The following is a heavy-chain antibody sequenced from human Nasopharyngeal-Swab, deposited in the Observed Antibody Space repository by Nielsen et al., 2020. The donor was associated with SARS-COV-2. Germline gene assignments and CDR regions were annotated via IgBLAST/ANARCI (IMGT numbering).Heavy chain of an antibody. Sequence: GGSLRLSCAASGFTFSSHAMHWVCQAPGKGLEWAALISYDGSNKYYADSVKGRFTISRDNSKNTLYLQLNSLRTEDTAVYYCARETKWYLDQWGQGTLVTVSS. CDR1: GFTFSSHA. V-gene: IGHV3-30*04. CDR2: ISYDGSNK. J-gene: IGHJ4*02. D-gene: IGHD1-14*01. CDR3: ARETKWYLDQ.